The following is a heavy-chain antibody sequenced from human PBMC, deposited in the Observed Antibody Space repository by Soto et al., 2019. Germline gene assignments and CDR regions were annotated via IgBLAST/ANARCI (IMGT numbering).Heavy chain of an antibody. CDR1: GFTFSSYA. D-gene: IGHD3-10*01. J-gene: IGHJ5*02. Sequence: GGSLRLSCAASGFTFSSYAMSWVRQAPGKGLEWVSAIGGSGGSTYYADSVKGRFTISRDNSKNTLHRQSNSLRAEDTAVYYCAKDPRTVRIPFTWFDPWGQGTLVTVSS. CDR2: IGGSGGST. CDR3: AKDPRTVRIPFTWFDP. V-gene: IGHV3-23*01.